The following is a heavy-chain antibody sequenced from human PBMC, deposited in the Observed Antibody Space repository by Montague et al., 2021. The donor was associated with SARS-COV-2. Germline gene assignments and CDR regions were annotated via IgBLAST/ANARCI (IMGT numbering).Heavy chain of an antibody. CDR2: VLDNKDT. Sequence: SETLSLTCTVSGVSVTDYYWSWIRQPPGKGLEWVGDVLDNKDTKFNTSLKSPVAISVDTSKNQFSLRLTSVTAADTAFYYCVRIQRYNGFIGLSDFWDQGTLVTVSS. V-gene: IGHV4-4*08. CDR1: GVSVTDYY. D-gene: IGHD2-8*01. CDR3: VRIQRYNGFIGLSDF. J-gene: IGHJ3*01.